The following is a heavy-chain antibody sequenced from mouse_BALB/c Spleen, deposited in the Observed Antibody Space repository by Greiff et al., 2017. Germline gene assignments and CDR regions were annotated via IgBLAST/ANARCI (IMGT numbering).Heavy chain of an antibody. CDR1: GYTFTSYW. D-gene: IGHD2-1*01. Sequence: LQQPGSELVRPGASVKLSCKASGYTFTSYWMHWVKQRPGQGLEWIGNIYPGSGSTNYDEKFKSKATLTVDTSSSTAYMQLSSLTSEDSAVYYCAYDNYVDYYAMDYWGQGTSVTVSS. J-gene: IGHJ4*01. CDR3: AYDNYVDYYAMDY. CDR2: IYPGSGST. V-gene: IGHV1S22*01.